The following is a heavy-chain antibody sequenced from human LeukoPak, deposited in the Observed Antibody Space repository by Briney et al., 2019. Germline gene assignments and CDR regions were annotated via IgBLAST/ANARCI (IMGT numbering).Heavy chain of an antibody. Sequence: ASVKVSCKASGYTFTSYGISWVRQAPGQGLEWMRWISAYNGNTNYAQKLQGRVTMTTDTSTSTAYMELRRLRSDDTAVYYCARDPYYYDSSGYHHWGQGTLVTVSS. D-gene: IGHD3-22*01. V-gene: IGHV1-18*01. CDR2: ISAYNGNT. CDR1: GYTFTSYG. J-gene: IGHJ5*02. CDR3: ARDPYYYDSSGYHH.